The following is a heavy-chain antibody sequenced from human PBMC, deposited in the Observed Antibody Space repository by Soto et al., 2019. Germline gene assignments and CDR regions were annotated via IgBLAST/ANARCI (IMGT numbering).Heavy chain of an antibody. CDR1: GFTFSSYG. V-gene: IGHV3-33*01. CDR2: IWYDGSNK. J-gene: IGHJ6*03. CDR3: ARDSYYDFWSGYGHYYYYYMDC. D-gene: IGHD3-3*01. Sequence: GGSLRLSCAASGFTFSSYGMHWVRQAPGKGLEWVAVIWYDGSNKYYADSVKGRFTISRDNSKNTLYLQMNSLRAEDTAVYYCARDSYYDFWSGYGHYYYYYMDCWGKGTTVTVAS.